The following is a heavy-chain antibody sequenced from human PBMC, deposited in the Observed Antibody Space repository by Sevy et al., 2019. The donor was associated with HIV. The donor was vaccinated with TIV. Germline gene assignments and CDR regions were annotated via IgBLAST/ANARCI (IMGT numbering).Heavy chain of an antibody. Sequence: SETLSLTCIVSGDSISTYFWSWIRQTPGKGLEWIGYVSYTGTTNYNHSLRSRVTISVDTSKNQFSLKLNSVTAADTAVYYCARDYYDNRPRGFDPWGQGILVTVSS. D-gene: IGHD3-22*01. CDR1: GDSISTYF. V-gene: IGHV4-59*01. CDR2: VSYTGTT. CDR3: ARDYYDNRPRGFDP. J-gene: IGHJ5*02.